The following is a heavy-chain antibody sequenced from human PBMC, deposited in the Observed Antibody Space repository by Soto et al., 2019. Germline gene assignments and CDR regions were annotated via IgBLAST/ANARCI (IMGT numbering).Heavy chain of an antibody. Sequence: SETLSLTCAVYGGSFSAYYWSWIRQPPGKGLEWIGEINHSGSTNYNPSLKSRVSISVDTSKNQFSLKLSSVTAADTAIYYCARGPRRGWKTSIDYWGQGILVTVST. D-gene: IGHD6-19*01. CDR1: GGSFSAYY. V-gene: IGHV4-34*01. J-gene: IGHJ4*02. CDR3: ARGPRRGWKTSIDY. CDR2: INHSGST.